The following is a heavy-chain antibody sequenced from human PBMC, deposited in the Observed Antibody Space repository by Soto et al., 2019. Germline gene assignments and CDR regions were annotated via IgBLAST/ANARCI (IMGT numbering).Heavy chain of an antibody. D-gene: IGHD3-22*01. CDR1: GGSISSSSYY. CDR2: IYYSGST. CDR3: ARRSPYDSSGYYTTKTDFAY. Sequence: SETLSLTCTVSGGSISSSSYYWGWIRQPPGKGLEWIGSIYYSGSTYYNPSLKSRVTISVDTSKNQSSLKLSSVTAADTAVYFCARRSPYDSSGYYTTKTDFAYWGQGTLVTVSS. J-gene: IGHJ4*02. V-gene: IGHV4-39*01.